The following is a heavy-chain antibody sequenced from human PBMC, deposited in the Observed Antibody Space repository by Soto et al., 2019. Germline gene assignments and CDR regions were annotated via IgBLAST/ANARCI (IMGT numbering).Heavy chain of an antibody. V-gene: IGHV3-33*01. CDR3: ARDFSYGSGFTYYYYGMDV. J-gene: IGHJ6*02. D-gene: IGHD3-10*01. Sequence: PGGSLRLSCAASGFTFSSYGMHWVRQAPGKGLEWVAVIWYDGSNKYYADSVKGRFTISRDNSKNTLYLQMNSLRAEDTAVYYCARDFSYGSGFTYYYYGMDVWGQGTTVIVSS. CDR2: IWYDGSNK. CDR1: GFTFSSYG.